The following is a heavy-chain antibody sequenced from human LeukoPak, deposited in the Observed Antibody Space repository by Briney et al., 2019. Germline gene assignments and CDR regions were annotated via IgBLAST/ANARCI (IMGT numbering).Heavy chain of an antibody. V-gene: IGHV1-18*01. Sequence: ASVKVSCKASGYTFTSYGISWVRQAPGQGLEWMGWISAYNGNTNYAQKLQGRVTMTTDTSTSTAYMELRSLRSDDTAVYYCARGPYRGGQQWPNYYYYGMDVWGQGTTVTVSS. J-gene: IGHJ6*02. D-gene: IGHD6-19*01. CDR2: ISAYNGNT. CDR3: ARGPYRGGQQWPNYYYYGMDV. CDR1: GYTFTSYG.